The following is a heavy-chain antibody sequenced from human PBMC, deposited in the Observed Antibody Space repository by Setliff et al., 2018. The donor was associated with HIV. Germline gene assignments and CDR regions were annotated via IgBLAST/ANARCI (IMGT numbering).Heavy chain of an antibody. CDR1: EYMILAYK. CDR2: ISPNNGVA. J-gene: IGHJ3*01. Sequence: GGSVKVSCKATEYMILAYKMNWVRQAPGQGLEWIGRISPNNGVAEYAPKFQGRVIMTLDTSISTAYLEIPRLTSDDAAVYYCARPRVFDSFDVWGQGTMVTVSS. CDR3: ARPRVFDSFDV. V-gene: IGHV1-2*06.